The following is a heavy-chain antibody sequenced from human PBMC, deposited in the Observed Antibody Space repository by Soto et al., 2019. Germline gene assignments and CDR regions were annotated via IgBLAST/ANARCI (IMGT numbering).Heavy chain of an antibody. CDR3: ARDGVTNGDYASWHFDY. CDR2: ISYDGSNK. V-gene: IGHV3-30-3*01. D-gene: IGHD4-17*01. Sequence: GGSLRLSCAASGFTFSSYAMHWVRQAPGPGLEWVAVISYDGSNKYYADSVKGRFTVSRDNSKNTLYLQMNSLRAEDTAVYYCARDGVTNGDYASWHFDYWGQGTLVTDSS. J-gene: IGHJ4*02. CDR1: GFTFSSYA.